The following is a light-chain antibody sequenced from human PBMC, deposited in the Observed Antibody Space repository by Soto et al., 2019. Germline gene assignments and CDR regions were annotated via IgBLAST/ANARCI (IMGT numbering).Light chain of an antibody. CDR1: QSIRTY. J-gene: IGKJ2*01. CDR3: QQGESIPMYT. Sequence: DIQMTQSPSSLSASVGDRVTITCRASQSIRTYLNWCQQKPGKAPKVLIFAASSWLTGVPSSFSGSGSGTFFALTIGSMQPEEYATCYCQQGESIPMYTVGQRTRLEIK. CDR2: AAS. V-gene: IGKV1-39*01.